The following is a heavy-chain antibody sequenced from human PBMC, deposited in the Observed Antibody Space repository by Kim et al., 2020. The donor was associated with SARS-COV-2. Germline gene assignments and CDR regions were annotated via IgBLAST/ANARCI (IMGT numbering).Heavy chain of an antibody. CDR1: RFTFSSYG. CDR2: IWYDGSNK. CDR3: AKERRKYCSGGCCHLEY. J-gene: IGHJ4*02. V-gene: IGHV3-33*06. Sequence: GGSLRLSCAASRFTFSSYGLHWVRQAPGKGLEWVAVIWYDGSNKYHADSVKGRFTISRDNSKNTLYLQMNNLRAEDTAVYYCAKERRKYCSGGCCHLEYWGQGTLVTFSS. D-gene: IGHD2-15*01.